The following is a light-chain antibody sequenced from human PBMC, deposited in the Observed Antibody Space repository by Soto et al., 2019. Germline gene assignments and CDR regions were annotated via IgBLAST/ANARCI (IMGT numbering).Light chain of an antibody. CDR2: RAS. CDR3: QQYNSDYT. J-gene: IGKJ2*01. Sequence: DIQTTQSPSTLSASVGDRVTITCRASQTINSWLAWYQQKPGEAPKVLIYRASSLERGVPSRFSGSGSGTEFTLTISSLQPDDFATYYCQQYNSDYTFGQGTKVDIK. CDR1: QTINSW. V-gene: IGKV1-5*03.